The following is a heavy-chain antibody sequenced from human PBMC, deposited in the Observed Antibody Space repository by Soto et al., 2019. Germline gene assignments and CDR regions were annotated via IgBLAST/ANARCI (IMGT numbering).Heavy chain of an antibody. CDR1: GFAFTTYA. V-gene: IGHV3-23*01. Sequence: VQLLESGGGLVQPAGSLRLSCAASGFAFTTYAMSWVRQAPGKGLEWVSGIGGGGDSTQSADSVKGRFTISRDNSKNPLYLQMNSLRAEDTAVYFCANVWFGYTFDYWGQGTLVTVSS. J-gene: IGHJ4*02. D-gene: IGHD3-10*01. CDR3: ANVWFGYTFDY. CDR2: IGGGGDST.